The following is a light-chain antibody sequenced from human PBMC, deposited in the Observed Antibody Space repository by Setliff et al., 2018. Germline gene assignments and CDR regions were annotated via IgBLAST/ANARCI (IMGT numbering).Light chain of an antibody. CDR3: SSYTTSTFWV. CDR1: SSDIGSTKY. J-gene: IGLJ3*02. V-gene: IGLV2-14*01. Sequence: QPALTQPASVSGSPGQSITISCTGTSSDIGSTKYVSWYQQHPAKAPKLMIYEVSNRPSGVSNRFSGSKSGNTASLTISGLQAEDEADYYCSSYTTSTFWVFGGGTKVTVL. CDR2: EVS.